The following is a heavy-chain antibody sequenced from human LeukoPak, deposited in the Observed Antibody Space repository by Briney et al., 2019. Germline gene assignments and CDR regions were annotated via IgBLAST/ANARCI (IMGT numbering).Heavy chain of an antibody. J-gene: IGHJ4*02. V-gene: IGHV3-66*02. CDR1: GFNTSRNY. CDR2: VYNTGAT. CDR3: VGSLWGYQFDY. Sequence: GGSLRLSCAASGFNTSRNYMSWVRQAPGKRLEWVSVVYNTGATYFAGSVGGRFNISRDISKNTVYLQMTSLRAEDTAVYYCVGSLWGYQFDYWGQGILVTVSS. D-gene: IGHD3-16*01.